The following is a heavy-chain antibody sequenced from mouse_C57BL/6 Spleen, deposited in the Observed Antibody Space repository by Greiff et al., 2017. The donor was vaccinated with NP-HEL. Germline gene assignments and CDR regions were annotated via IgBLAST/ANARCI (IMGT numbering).Heavy chain of an antibody. CDR3: ARGVITTVVEDYYAMDY. CDR2: IYPRSGNT. Sequence: VQLQQSGAELARPGASVKLSCKASGYTFTSYGISWVKQRTGQGLEWIGEIYPRSGNTYYNEKFKGKATLTADKSSSTAYMELRSLTSEGAAVYFGARGVITTVVEDYYAMDYWGQGTSVTVSS. CDR1: GYTFTSYG. D-gene: IGHD1-1*01. J-gene: IGHJ4*01. V-gene: IGHV1-81*01.